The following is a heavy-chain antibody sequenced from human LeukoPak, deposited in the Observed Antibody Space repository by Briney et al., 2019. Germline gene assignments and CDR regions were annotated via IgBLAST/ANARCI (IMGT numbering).Heavy chain of an antibody. J-gene: IGHJ5*02. CDR2: IYHSGST. D-gene: IGHD1-1*01. CDR1: GGSLSGYY. V-gene: IGHV4-34*01. Sequence: SETLSLTCAVYGGSLSGYYWSWIRQTPGKGLEWIGEIYHSGSTTYNPSLKSRVTISVDTSKNQLSLKLSSVTAADTAVYYCARVAAGSRENWFDPWGQGTLVTVSS. CDR3: ARVAAGSRENWFDP.